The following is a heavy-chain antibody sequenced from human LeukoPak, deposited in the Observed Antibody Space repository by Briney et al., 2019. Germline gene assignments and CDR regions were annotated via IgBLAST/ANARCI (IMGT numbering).Heavy chain of an antibody. CDR3: ARGSYFDVLSGFYYSHMDV. D-gene: IGHD3-3*01. V-gene: IGHV1-69*08. CDR2: IIPIFGTS. Sequence: SVKVSCKASGVTFSNSTLNWVRQAPGQGLEWMGRIIPIFGTSNYAPKFRDRVSITAGTSTSTAYLEMSSLTSDDTALYYCARGSYFDVLSGFYYSHMDVWGEGTTVTVS. J-gene: IGHJ6*03. CDR1: GVTFSNST.